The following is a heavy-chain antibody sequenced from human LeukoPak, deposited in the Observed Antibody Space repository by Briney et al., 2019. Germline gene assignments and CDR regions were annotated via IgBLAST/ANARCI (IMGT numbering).Heavy chain of an antibody. J-gene: IGHJ4*02. CDR2: ISHSGST. D-gene: IGHD1-14*01. V-gene: IGHV4-34*01. CDR3: AKGLRSRESTY. CDR1: GGSFSVYY. Sequence: PSETLSLTCAVYGGSFSVYYWRWIPQPPGKGLEWIGEISHSGSTNYNPSLKSRVTILVDTSKNQFSLKLSSVTAADTAVYYCAKGLRSRESTYWGQGTLVTVSS.